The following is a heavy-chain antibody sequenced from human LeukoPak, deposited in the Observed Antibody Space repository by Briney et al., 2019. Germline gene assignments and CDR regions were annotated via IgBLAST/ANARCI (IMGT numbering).Heavy chain of an antibody. CDR3: ARDGRFGEFDY. D-gene: IGHD3-10*01. J-gene: IGHJ4*02. Sequence: GGSLRLSCASSGFVFSSYRMNEVRQPPGKGREWVSSISTSSSYISHADSVKGRFTISRDNAKNSLFLQVNSLRAEDTAVYYCARDGRFGEFDYWGQGTLVTVSS. V-gene: IGHV3-21*01. CDR2: ISTSSSYI. CDR1: GFVFSSYR.